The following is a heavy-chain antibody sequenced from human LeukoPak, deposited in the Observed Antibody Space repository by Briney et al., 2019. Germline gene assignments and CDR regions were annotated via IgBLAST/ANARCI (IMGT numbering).Heavy chain of an antibody. CDR3: ARHKSYSSSSAFDY. D-gene: IGHD6-6*01. V-gene: IGHV4-59*08. J-gene: IGHJ4*02. CDR2: IYYSGST. Sequence: SETLSLTCTVSGGSISSYYLSWIRQPPGKGLEWIGYIYYSGSTNYNPSLKSRVTISVDTSKNQFSLKLSSVTAADTAVYYCARHKSYSSSSAFDYWGQGTLVTVSS. CDR1: GGSISSYY.